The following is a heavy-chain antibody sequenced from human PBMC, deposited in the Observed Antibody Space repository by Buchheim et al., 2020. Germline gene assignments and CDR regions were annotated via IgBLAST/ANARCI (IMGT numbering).Heavy chain of an antibody. CDR2: MYYSGST. CDR3: ARQTAWFKTFDN. V-gene: IGHV4-39*01. J-gene: IGHJ4*02. Sequence: QVQLQESGPGLVKPSETLSLTCIVSGGSISSSSHYWGWIRQPPGKGLGWIGSMYYSGSTYYNPSHKSRVTISVDPSENHFSLRLSSVTAADTAVYYCARQTAWFKTFDNWGQGTL. D-gene: IGHD3-9*01. CDR1: GGSISSSSHY.